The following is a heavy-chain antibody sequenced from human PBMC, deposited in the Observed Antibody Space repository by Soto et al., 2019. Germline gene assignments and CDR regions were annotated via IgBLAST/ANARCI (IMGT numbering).Heavy chain of an antibody. CDR2: INHSGST. CDR3: ARGHGAVAGPYYYYYYGMDV. D-gene: IGHD6-19*01. V-gene: IGHV4-34*01. CDR1: GGSFSGYY. Sequence: SETLSLTCAVYGGSFSGYYWSWIRQPPGKGLEWIGEINHSGSTNYNPSLESRVTISVDTSKNQFSLKLSSVTAADTAVYYCARGHGAVAGPYYYYYYGMDVWGQGTTVTVSS. J-gene: IGHJ6*02.